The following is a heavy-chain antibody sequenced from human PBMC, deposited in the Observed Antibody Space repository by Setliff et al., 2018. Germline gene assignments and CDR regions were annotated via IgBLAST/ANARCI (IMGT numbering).Heavy chain of an antibody. J-gene: IGHJ4*02. CDR3: ARWTARAVDY. D-gene: IGHD6-6*01. CDR2: INPNSGGT. CDR1: GYTFTGYY. V-gene: IGHV1-2*02. Sequence: ASVKVSCKASGYTFTGYYMHWVRQAPGQGLEWMGWINPNSGGTNYAQKFQGRATMTRDTSISTAYMELSSLRAEDTAVYYCARWTARAVDYWGQGTLVTVSS.